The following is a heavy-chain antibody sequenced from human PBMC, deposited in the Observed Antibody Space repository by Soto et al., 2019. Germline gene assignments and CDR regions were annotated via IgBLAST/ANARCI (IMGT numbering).Heavy chain of an antibody. J-gene: IGHJ5*02. D-gene: IGHD6-19*01. Sequence: EVQLLESGGGLVQPGGSLRLSCAASGFTFSSYAMSWVRQAPGKGLEWVSAISGSGGSTYYADSVKGRFTISRHNSKKTLYLQMNSLRAEDTAVYYCAKGRRSGWYNWFDPWGQGTLVTVSS. CDR3: AKGRRSGWYNWFDP. V-gene: IGHV3-23*01. CDR2: ISGSGGST. CDR1: GFTFSSYA.